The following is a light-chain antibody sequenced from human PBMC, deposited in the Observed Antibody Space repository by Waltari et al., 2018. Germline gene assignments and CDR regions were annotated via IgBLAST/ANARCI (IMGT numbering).Light chain of an antibody. CDR2: GVS. CDR3: HQDGTSPPYT. V-gene: IGKV3-20*01. CDR1: QSFSVRF. Sequence: EIVLTQSPGTLSLSPGERATLSCRASQSFSVRFLAWFQQKPGQAPRLLLYGVSNRATGIPYRFSGGESDSDFTLAMSRLETDYCAVYFCHQDGTSPPYTFVQGTDLDI. J-gene: IGKJ2*01.